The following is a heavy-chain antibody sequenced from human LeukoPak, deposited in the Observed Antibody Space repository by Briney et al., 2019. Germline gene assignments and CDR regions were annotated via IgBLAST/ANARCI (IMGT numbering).Heavy chain of an antibody. CDR1: GFTFSSYS. CDR3: ARLGGSNDAFDI. D-gene: IGHD5-12*01. J-gene: IGHJ3*02. Sequence: PGGSLRLSCAASGFTFSSYSMNWVRQAPGKGLEWVSSISSSSSYIYYADSVEGRFTISRDNAKNSLYLQMNSLRAEDTAVYYCARLGGSNDAFDIWGQGTMVTVSS. CDR2: ISSSSSYI. V-gene: IGHV3-21*01.